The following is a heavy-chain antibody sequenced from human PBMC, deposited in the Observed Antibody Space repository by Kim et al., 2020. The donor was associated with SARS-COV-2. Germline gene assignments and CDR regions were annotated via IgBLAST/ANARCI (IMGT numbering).Heavy chain of an antibody. CDR2: INYSGNT. D-gene: IGHD6-6*01. J-gene: IGHJ4*02. V-gene: IGHV4-59*08. CDR1: GGSISTYY. Sequence: SETLSLTCSVSGGSISTYYWSWIRQPPGKGLEWIAYINYSGNTNYNPSLKSRVTISVDTSKNEFSLRLSSVTAADTAVYYCARHGLTYSSSVDYWGQGIL. CDR3: ARHGLTYSSSVDY.